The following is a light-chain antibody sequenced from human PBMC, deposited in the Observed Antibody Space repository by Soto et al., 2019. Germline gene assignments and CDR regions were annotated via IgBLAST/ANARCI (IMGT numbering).Light chain of an antibody. CDR1: QSVNRN. CDR2: GAS. CDR3: QQYYNWRT. Sequence: EIVMTQSPATLSVSPGERATLSCRASQSVNRNIAWSQQKPGQAPRLLIYGASTRAPGVPARFSGSGSGTEVTITISSLQSEDFAVYYCQQYYNWRTFGQGTNVEIK. V-gene: IGKV3-15*01. J-gene: IGKJ1*01.